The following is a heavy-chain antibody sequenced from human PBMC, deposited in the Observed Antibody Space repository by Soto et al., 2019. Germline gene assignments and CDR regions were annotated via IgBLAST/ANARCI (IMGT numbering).Heavy chain of an antibody. J-gene: IGHJ4*02. V-gene: IGHV3-48*01. CDR1: GFTFSSYS. D-gene: IGHD3-22*01. Sequence: GGSLRLSCAASGFTFSSYSMNWARQAPGKGLEWISYISSSSRTIYYPDSVKGRFTISRDNAKNSLYLQMNSLRAEDTAVYYCAKALHDSSGHDYWGQGTLVTVSS. CDR2: ISSSSRTI. CDR3: AKALHDSSGHDY.